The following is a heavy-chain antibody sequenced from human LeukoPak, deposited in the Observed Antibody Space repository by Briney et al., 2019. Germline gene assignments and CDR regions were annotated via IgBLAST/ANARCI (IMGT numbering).Heavy chain of an antibody. CDR1: GGTFSSYA. D-gene: IGHD3-9*01. CDR2: IIPIFGTA. Sequence: ASVKVPCKASGGTFSSYAISWVRQAPGQGLEWMGGIIPIFGTANYAQKFQGRVTITADKSTSTAYMELSRLRSDDTAVYYCARATRILRYFDWLLPKNYYYYMDVWGKGTTVTVSS. CDR3: ARATRILRYFDWLLPKNYYYYMDV. J-gene: IGHJ6*03. V-gene: IGHV1-69*06.